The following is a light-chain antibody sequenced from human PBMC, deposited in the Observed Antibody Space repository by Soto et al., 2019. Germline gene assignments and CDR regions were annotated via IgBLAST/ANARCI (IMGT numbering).Light chain of an antibody. CDR3: QQKYRTPLT. V-gene: IGKV1-39*01. Sequence: DIQMTQSPSSLSASVGDRVTIACRASQSINIYLSWYQQEPGQAPKLLMYDASSLQSGVPSRFSGSGSGTPFTLTISSLQREDFATYYCQQKYRTPLTFGGGNKVEIK. CDR2: DAS. J-gene: IGKJ4*01. CDR1: QSINIY.